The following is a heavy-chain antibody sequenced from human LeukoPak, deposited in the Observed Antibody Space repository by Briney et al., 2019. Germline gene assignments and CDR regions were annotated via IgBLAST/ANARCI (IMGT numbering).Heavy chain of an antibody. D-gene: IGHD2-8*02. CDR1: AYTFTAYY. J-gene: IGHJ4*02. CDR3: ASFGSTGGPFDY. V-gene: IGHV1-2*02. Sequence: ASVKVSCKASAYTFTAYYMHWVRLAPGEGVEWVGWINPNSGGTNYAQKFQGRVTMTRDTSISAAYMELSRLRSDDTAVYFCASFGSTGGPFDYWGQGTLVTVSS. CDR2: INPNSGGT.